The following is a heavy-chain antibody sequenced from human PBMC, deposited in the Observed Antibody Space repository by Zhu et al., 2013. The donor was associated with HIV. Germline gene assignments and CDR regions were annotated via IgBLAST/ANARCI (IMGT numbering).Heavy chain of an antibody. J-gene: IGHJ4*02. V-gene: IGHV1-69*01. CDR2: IMPLLGTP. D-gene: IGHD3-22*01. Sequence: QVQLVQSGAEVKKPGSSVKVSCKASGGSLSTYIISWVRQAPGQGLEWMGGIMPLLGTPNYAQNFQGRVTITADESTSTAYMELTSLRSEDTAVFYCATLGYYYDSSDSLYYSDFWGQGTLVTVSS. CDR1: GGSLSTYI. CDR3: ATLGYYYDSSDSLYYSDF.